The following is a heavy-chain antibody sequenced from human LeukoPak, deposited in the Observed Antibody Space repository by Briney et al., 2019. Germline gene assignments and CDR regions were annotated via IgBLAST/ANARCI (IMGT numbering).Heavy chain of an antibody. Sequence: SETLSLTCTVSGGSISSGGYYWSWIRQHPGKGLEWVGYIYYSGSSYYNPSLKSRVTISVDTSKNQFSLKLSSVTAADTAVYYCARDMGPGWYFDLWGRGTLVTVSS. CDR1: GGSISSGGYY. CDR2: IYYSGSS. CDR3: ARDMGPGWYFDL. V-gene: IGHV4-31*03. J-gene: IGHJ2*01. D-gene: IGHD3-10*01.